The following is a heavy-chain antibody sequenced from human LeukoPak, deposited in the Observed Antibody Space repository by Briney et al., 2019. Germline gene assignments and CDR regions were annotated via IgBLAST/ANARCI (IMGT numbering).Heavy chain of an antibody. Sequence: GASVKVSCTASGYTFTNYYMHWVRQAPGEGLEWMGIINPTGGSTSYAQKFQGRVTMTRDTSTSTVYMELRSLRSEDTAVYYCARDHYHKIHSVMVTAPDYWGQGTLVIVSS. CDR1: GYTFTNYY. V-gene: IGHV1-46*01. J-gene: IGHJ4*02. D-gene: IGHD2-21*02. CDR3: ARDHYHKIHSVMVTAPDY. CDR2: INPTGGST.